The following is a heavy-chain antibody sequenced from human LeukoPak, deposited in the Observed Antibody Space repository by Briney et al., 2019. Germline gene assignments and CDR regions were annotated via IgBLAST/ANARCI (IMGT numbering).Heavy chain of an antibody. Sequence: ASVKVSCKASGGTFSNYAISWVRQAPGQGLEWMGGIIPIFGTGNYAQKFQGRVTITADESTSTAYMELSSLRSEDTAVYYCARDGPGSYYSPLWVWGQGTLVTVSS. CDR3: ARDGPGSYYSPLWV. J-gene: IGHJ4*02. CDR1: GGTFSNYA. CDR2: IIPIFGTG. D-gene: IGHD3-10*01. V-gene: IGHV1-69*13.